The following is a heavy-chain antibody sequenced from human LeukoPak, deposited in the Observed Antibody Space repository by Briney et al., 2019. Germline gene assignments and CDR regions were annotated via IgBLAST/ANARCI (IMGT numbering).Heavy chain of an antibody. CDR3: ARGRDGYNGDYFDY. Sequence: NSSETLSLTCTVSGGSISSYYWSWIRQPPGKGLEWLGYIYYSGSTNYNPSLKSRVTISVDTSKTQFSLKLSSVTAADTAVYYCARGRDGYNGDYFDYWGQGTLVTVSS. J-gene: IGHJ4*02. CDR1: GGSISSYY. CDR2: IYYSGST. V-gene: IGHV4-59*01. D-gene: IGHD5-24*01.